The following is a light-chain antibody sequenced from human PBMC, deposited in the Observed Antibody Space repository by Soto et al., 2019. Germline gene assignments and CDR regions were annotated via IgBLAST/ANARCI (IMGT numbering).Light chain of an antibody. J-gene: IGKJ3*01. CDR3: QQSYRTSLT. CDR2: TAS. Sequence: DIQLTQSPSSLSASVGDRVTVTCRASQTINTFLNWYQLKPGKAPKLLIYTASSLQSGVPSRFSGTGSGTDFTLTINSLQPEDFATYYCQQSYRTSLTFGPGTKVDIK. V-gene: IGKV1-39*01. CDR1: QTINTF.